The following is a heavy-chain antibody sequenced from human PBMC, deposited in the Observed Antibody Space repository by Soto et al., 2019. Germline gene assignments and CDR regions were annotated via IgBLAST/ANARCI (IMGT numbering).Heavy chain of an antibody. CDR1: GASISSTTSGKW. J-gene: IGHJ4*02. CDR3: ARMVEATLVAF. CDR2: TYHSGSI. D-gene: IGHD1-26*01. V-gene: IGHV4-4*02. Sequence: QVQLQESGPGLVRPSGTLSLTCAVSGASISSTTSGKWWSWVRQPPGKGLEWIGETYHSGSIDYNPSLKSRVTMSIDKSKSHFPLKLTSVTATATAVYYCARMVEATLVAFWGQGTLVTVSS.